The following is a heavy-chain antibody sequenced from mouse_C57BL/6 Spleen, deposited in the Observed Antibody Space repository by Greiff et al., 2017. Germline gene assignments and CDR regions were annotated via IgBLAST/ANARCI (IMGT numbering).Heavy chain of an antibody. CDR2: IYPGDGDT. J-gene: IGHJ4*01. CDR1: GYAFSSYW. V-gene: IGHV1-80*01. D-gene: IGHD1-1*01. CDR3: ARPLYYGSSYEAMDY. Sequence: VQGVESGAELVKPGASVKISCKASGYAFSSYWMNWVKQRPGKGLEWIGQIYPGDGDTNYNGKFKGKATLTADKSSSTAYMQLSSLTSEDSAVYFCARPLYYGSSYEAMDYWGQGTSVTVSS.